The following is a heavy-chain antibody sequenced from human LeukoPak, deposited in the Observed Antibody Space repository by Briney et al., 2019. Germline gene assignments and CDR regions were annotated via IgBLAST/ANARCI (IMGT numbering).Heavy chain of an antibody. V-gene: IGHV3-21*01. CDR1: GFTFSSYS. CDR3: ARDFTTYYYGSGSYYPGAFDY. CDR2: INSSSSYI. J-gene: IGHJ4*02. Sequence: GGSLRLSCAASGFTFSSYSMNWVRQAPGKGLEWVSSINSSSSYIYYADSVKGRFTISRDNAKNSLYLQMNSLRADDTAVYYCARDFTTYYYGSGSYYPGAFDYWGQGTLVTVSS. D-gene: IGHD3-10*01.